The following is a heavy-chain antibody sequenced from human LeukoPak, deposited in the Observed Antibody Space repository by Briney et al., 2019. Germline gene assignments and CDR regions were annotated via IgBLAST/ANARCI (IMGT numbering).Heavy chain of an antibody. Sequence: PSETLSLTCAVSGGSISSSNWWSWVRQPPGKGLEWIGEIYHSGSTNYNPSLKSRVTISVDKSKNQFSLKLSSVTAADTAVYYCASYYFGSGSYRVKWFDPWGQGTLVTVSS. D-gene: IGHD3-10*01. V-gene: IGHV4-4*02. J-gene: IGHJ5*02. CDR1: GGSISSSNW. CDR3: ASYYFGSGSYRVKWFDP. CDR2: IYHSGST.